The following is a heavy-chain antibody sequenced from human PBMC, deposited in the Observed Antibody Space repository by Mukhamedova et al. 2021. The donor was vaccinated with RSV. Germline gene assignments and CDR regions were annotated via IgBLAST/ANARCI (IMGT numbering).Heavy chain of an antibody. J-gene: IGHJ4*02. Sequence: QPPGKGLEWIGYIYYSGSTNYNPSLKSRVTISVDTSKNQFSLKLSSVTAADTAVYYCAKARIVGATYYFDNWGQGTLVTVSS. CDR2: IYYSGST. CDR3: AKARIVGATYYFDN. D-gene: IGHD1-26*01. V-gene: IGHV4-59*01.